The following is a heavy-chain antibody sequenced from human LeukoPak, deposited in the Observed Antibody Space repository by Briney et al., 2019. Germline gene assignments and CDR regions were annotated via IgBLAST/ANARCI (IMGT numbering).Heavy chain of an antibody. J-gene: IGHJ4*02. CDR2: IRSRVYGETT. CDR3: TTGITGTGHDY. Sequence: GGSLRLSCTSSGLTFADYHVDWFRQAPGKGLQWVGFIRSRVYGETTQYAAFVRGRFTISRDDSEHIAYLQMDSLETEDTAVYYCTTGITGTGHDYWGQGTLVTVSS. CDR1: GLTFADYH. D-gene: IGHD1/OR15-1a*01. V-gene: IGHV3-49*03.